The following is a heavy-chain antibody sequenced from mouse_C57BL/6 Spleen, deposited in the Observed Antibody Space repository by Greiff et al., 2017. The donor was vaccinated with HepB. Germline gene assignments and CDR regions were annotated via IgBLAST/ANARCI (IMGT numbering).Heavy chain of an antibody. CDR3: ARDPYGNYGSWFAY. D-gene: IGHD2-1*01. J-gene: IGHJ3*01. V-gene: IGHV1-52*01. CDR2: IDPSDSET. CDR1: GYTFTSYW. Sequence: QVQLQQPGAELVRPGSSVKLSCKASGYTFTSYWMHWVKQRPIQGLEWIGNIDPSDSETHYNQKFKDKATLTVDKSSSTAYMQLSSLTSEDSAVYYCARDPYGNYGSWFAYWGQGTLVTVSA.